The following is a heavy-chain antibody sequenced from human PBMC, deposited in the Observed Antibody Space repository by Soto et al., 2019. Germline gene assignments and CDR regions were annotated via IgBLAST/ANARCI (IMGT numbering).Heavy chain of an antibody. D-gene: IGHD3-22*01. Sequence: GASVKVSCKASGCTFSSYAISWVRQAPGQGLEWMGGIIPIFGTANYAQKFQGRVTITADKSTSTAYMELSSLRSEDTAVYYCARVFDSLPVSGYYSYWGQGTLVTVSS. CDR3: ARVFDSLPVSGYYSY. CDR2: IIPIFGTA. V-gene: IGHV1-69*06. CDR1: GCTFSSYA. J-gene: IGHJ4*02.